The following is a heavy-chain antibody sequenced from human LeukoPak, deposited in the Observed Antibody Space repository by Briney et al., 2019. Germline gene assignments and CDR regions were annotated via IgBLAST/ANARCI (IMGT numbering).Heavy chain of an antibody. Sequence: PGGSLRLSCAASGFTFSSYGMHWVRQAPGKGLEWVAYIQYDGSNEQYADSVKGRFTISRDNSKNTLSLQMNSLRAEDTAVYYCAKDHGYCSGGSCFPHYYFDYWGQGTLVTVSS. CDR1: GFTFSSYG. CDR2: IQYDGSNE. V-gene: IGHV3-30*02. J-gene: IGHJ4*02. D-gene: IGHD2-15*01. CDR3: AKDHGYCSGGSCFPHYYFDY.